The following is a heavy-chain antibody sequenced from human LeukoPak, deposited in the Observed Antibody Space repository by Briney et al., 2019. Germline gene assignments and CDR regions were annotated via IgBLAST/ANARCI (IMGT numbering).Heavy chain of an antibody. CDR2: SNPDSGDT. Sequence: ASVKVSCKASGYAFSDYYIHWVRQAPGHGLEWVGWSNPDSGDTNYGQKFQDRVTMTTDTSTTTAYLELRSLRSDDTAVYYCARLVGGGGYYYYMDVWGKGTTVTVSS. CDR1: GYAFSDYY. D-gene: IGHD1-26*01. J-gene: IGHJ6*03. V-gene: IGHV1-2*02. CDR3: ARLVGGGGYYYYMDV.